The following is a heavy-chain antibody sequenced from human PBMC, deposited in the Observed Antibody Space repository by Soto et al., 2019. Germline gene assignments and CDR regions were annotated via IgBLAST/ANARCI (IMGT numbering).Heavy chain of an antibody. Sequence: GGSLRLSCAASGFTFSNAWMNWVRQAPWKGLEWVGRIKSKTDGGTTDYAAPVKGRFTISRDDSKNTLYLQMNSLKTEDTAVYYCTTDCLSTSCFHYYYYGMDVWGQGTTVTVSS. CDR2: IKSKTDGGTT. CDR1: GFTFSNAW. J-gene: IGHJ6*02. V-gene: IGHV3-15*07. CDR3: TTDCLSTSCFHYYYYGMDV. D-gene: IGHD2-2*01.